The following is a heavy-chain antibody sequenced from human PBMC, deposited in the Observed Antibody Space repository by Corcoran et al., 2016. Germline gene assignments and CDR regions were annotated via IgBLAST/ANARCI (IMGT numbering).Heavy chain of an antibody. CDR2: IKSKTDGETT. V-gene: IGHV3-15*07. J-gene: IGHJ4*02. Sequence: EVQLVESGGGLVKPGGSLRLSCAASGFSFNNAWMNWVRQAPGKGLEWVGRIKSKTDGETTAYAAPVKGRFTISRDGSKDTLYLQMSSLKTEDTAVYYCATYGTVPRNYCHYWGRGTLVTVSS. CDR3: ATYGTVPRNYCHY. D-gene: IGHD1-1*01. CDR1: GFSFNNAW.